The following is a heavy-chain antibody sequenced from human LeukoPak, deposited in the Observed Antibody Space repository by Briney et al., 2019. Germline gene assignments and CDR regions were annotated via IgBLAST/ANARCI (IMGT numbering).Heavy chain of an antibody. CDR3: VRDQSVAGPTTADY. J-gene: IGHJ4*02. D-gene: IGHD1-26*01. Sequence: PGGSLRLSCAASGFTFSSYWMHWVRQAPGKGLVWVSRINSDGSSTNYADSVKGRFTISRDNAENTLYLQMNSLRVDDTAVYYCVRDQSVAGPTTADYWGQGTLVTVSS. CDR2: INSDGSST. CDR1: GFTFSSYW. V-gene: IGHV3-74*01.